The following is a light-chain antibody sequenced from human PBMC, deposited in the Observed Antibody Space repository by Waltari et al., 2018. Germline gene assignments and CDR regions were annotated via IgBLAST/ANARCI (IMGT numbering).Light chain of an antibody. CDR1: SSDVGGYNY. J-gene: IGLJ1*01. CDR3: SPYTSSSTHV. CDR2: DVS. Sequence: QSALTQPASVSGSPGQSITISCTGTSSDVGGYNYVSWYQQHPGKAPKLMIYDVSKRPSGVSNRFSGSKSGNTASLTISGLQAEDEADYYCSPYTSSSTHVFGTGTKVTVL. V-gene: IGLV2-14*01.